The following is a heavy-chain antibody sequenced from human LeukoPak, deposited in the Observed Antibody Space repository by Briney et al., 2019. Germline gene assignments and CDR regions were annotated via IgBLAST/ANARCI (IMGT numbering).Heavy chain of an antibody. CDR3: ARNSCPSGTCYDNRGYFDY. Sequence: GASVKVSCKASGYTFTGYYMHWVRQAPGQGLEWMGWINPNSGGTNYAQKFQGRVTMTRDTSISTAYMELSRLRSDDTAVYYCARNSCPSGTCYDNRGYFDYWGQGTLVTVSS. J-gene: IGHJ4*02. CDR2: INPNSGGT. D-gene: IGHD2-15*01. V-gene: IGHV1-2*02. CDR1: GYTFTGYY.